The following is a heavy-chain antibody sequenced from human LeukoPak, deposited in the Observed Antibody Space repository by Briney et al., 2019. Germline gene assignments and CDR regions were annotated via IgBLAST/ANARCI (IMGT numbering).Heavy chain of an antibody. D-gene: IGHD2-2*01. CDR3: ARVRGSTRWFDP. CDR2: INPNSGGT. CDR1: GYTFTGYY. J-gene: IGHJ5*02. Sequence: ASVKVSCKASGYTFTGYYMHWVRQAPGQGLVWMGWINPNSGGTNYAQKFQGRVTMTRDTSISTAYMELSRLRSDDTAVYYCARVRGSTRWFDPWGQGTLVTVSS. V-gene: IGHV1-2*02.